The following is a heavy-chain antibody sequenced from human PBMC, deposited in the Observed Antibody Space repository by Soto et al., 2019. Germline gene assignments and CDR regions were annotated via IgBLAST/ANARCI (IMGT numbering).Heavy chain of an antibody. CDR2: IYYSGST. J-gene: IGHJ5*02. V-gene: IGHV4-39*01. CDR1: GGSISSSSYY. D-gene: IGHD3-10*01. Sequence: SETLSLTCTVSGGSISSSSYYWGWIRQPPGKGLEWIGSIYYSGSTYYNPSLKSRVTISVDTSKNQFSLKLSSVTAADTAVYYCARYPPGVRGVIRAGWFDPWGQGTLVTVS. CDR3: ARYPPGVRGVIRAGWFDP.